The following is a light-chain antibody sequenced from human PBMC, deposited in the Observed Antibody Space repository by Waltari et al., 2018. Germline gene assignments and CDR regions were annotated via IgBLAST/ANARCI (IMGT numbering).Light chain of an antibody. Sequence: DIVMTQSPDSRAVYLGERVNSNCKSSQSLLFHSNDQNYLAWYPQQPGQPPNLLFYWASTRHSGVPDRFSGRGSATDFTLSISSLQAEDVAVYYCQQYYSRRTFGQGTRVEIK. CDR1: QSLLFHSNDQNY. CDR3: QQYYSRRT. J-gene: IGKJ1*01. V-gene: IGKV4-1*01. CDR2: WAS.